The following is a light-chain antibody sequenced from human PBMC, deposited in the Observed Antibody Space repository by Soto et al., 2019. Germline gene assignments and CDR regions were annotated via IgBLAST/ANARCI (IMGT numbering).Light chain of an antibody. CDR1: QSVPHNN. CDR3: PQYCNGGYT. V-gene: IGKV3-20*01. J-gene: IGKJ2*01. CDR2: AAS. Sequence: EIVLTHSRGTLSLSPGERLTLSCRASQSVPHNNLAWFQQKPGQAPRLLIHAASTRAVGIPVRSSGGGSGHEFTVAIRRLAPEDFRVYYCPQYCNGGYTGGHGTQADIK.